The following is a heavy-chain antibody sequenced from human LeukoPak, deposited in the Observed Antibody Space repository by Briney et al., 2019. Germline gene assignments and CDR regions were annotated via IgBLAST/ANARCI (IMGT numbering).Heavy chain of an antibody. CDR2: IYTSGST. V-gene: IGHV4-61*02. CDR1: GGSISSGSYY. J-gene: IGHJ6*03. D-gene: IGHD3-10*01. CDR3: ATLGEGMDV. Sequence: SQTLSLTCTVSGGSISSGSYYWSWIRQPAGKGLEWIGRIYTSGSTNYNPSLKSRVTISVDTSKNQFSLKLSSVTAADTAVYYCATLGEGMDVWGKGTTVTVSS.